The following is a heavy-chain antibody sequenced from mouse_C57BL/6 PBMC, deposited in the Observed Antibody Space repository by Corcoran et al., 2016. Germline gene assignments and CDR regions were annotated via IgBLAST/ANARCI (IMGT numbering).Heavy chain of an antibody. J-gene: IGHJ3*01. CDR1: GYAFSSYW. V-gene: IGHV1-80*01. Sequence: QVQLQQSGAELVKPGASVKISCTASGYAFSSYWMNWVKQRPGKGLEWIGQIYPGDGDTNYNGKFKGKATLTADKSSSTAYMQLSSLTSEDSAVYFCAREDSNYVRFAYWGQGTLVTVSA. CDR3: AREDSNYVRFAY. CDR2: IYPGDGDT. D-gene: IGHD2-5*01.